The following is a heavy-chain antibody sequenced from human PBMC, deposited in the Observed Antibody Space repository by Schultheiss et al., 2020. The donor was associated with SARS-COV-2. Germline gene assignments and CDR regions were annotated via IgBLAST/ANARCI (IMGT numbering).Heavy chain of an antibody. CDR3: AREIKQGSGSLDY. CDR2: INPNSGGT. D-gene: IGHD3-22*01. J-gene: IGHJ4*02. V-gene: IGHV1-2*02. Sequence: ASVKVSCKASGGTFSSYAISWVRQAPGQGLEWMGWINPNSGGTNYAQKFQDRVTMARDTSISTAYMELSRLRSDDTAVYYCAREIKQGSGSLDYWGQGTLVTVSS. CDR1: GGTFSSYA.